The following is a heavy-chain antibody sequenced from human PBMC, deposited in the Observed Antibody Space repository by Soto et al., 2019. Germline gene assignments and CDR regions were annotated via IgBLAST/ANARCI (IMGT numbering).Heavy chain of an antibody. CDR1: GLTFSDYY. D-gene: IGHD6-6*01. CDR2: ISSSGSYT. Sequence: GGSLRLSCAASGLTFSDYYMSWIRQAPGKGLEWVSYISSSGSYTNYADSVKGRFTISRDNAKNSLYLQMNSLRAEDTAVYYCARDRAARLYYYGMDVWGQGTTVTVSS. J-gene: IGHJ6*02. CDR3: ARDRAARLYYYGMDV. V-gene: IGHV3-11*06.